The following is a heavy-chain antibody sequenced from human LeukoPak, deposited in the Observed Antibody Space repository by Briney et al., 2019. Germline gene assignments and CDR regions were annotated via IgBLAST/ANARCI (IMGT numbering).Heavy chain of an antibody. J-gene: IGHJ3*02. CDR3: AGAYYDFWSGYYTGAAFDI. V-gene: IGHV4-61*02. D-gene: IGHD3-3*01. CDR2: IYTSGST. CDR1: GGSISSGDYY. Sequence: PSETLSLTCTVSGGSISSGDYYWSWIRQPAGKGLEWIGRIYTSGSTNYNPSLKSRVTMSVDTSKNQFSLKLSSVTAADTAVYYCAGAYYDFWSGYYTGAAFDIWGQGTMVTVSS.